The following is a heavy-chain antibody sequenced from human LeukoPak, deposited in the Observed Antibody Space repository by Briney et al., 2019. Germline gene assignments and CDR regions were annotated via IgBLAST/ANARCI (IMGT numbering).Heavy chain of an antibody. J-gene: IGHJ4*02. CDR1: GGSFSGYY. Sequence: PSETLSLTCAVYGGSFSGYYWSWIRQPPGKGLEWIGEISHSGSTNYNPSLKSRVTISVDTSKNQFSPKLSSVTAADTAVYYCAAQYSGYVRLDYWGQGTLVTVSS. CDR3: AAQYSGYVRLDY. V-gene: IGHV4-34*01. D-gene: IGHD5-12*01. CDR2: ISHSGST.